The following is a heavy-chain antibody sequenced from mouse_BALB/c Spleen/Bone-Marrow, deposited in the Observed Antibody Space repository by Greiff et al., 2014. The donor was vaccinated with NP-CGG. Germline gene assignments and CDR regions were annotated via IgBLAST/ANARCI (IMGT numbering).Heavy chain of an antibody. CDR3: APGSSYRYYFDY. V-gene: IGHV1-7*01. CDR2: INPSTGYT. D-gene: IGHD1-1*01. CDR1: GYTFTSYW. J-gene: IGHJ2*01. Sequence: VKLMESGAELAKPGASVKMSCKASGYTFTSYWMHWVKQRPGQGLEWIGYINPSTGYTEYNQKFKDKATLTADKSSSTAYMQLSSLTSEDSAVYYCAPGSSYRYYFDYWGQGTTLTVSS.